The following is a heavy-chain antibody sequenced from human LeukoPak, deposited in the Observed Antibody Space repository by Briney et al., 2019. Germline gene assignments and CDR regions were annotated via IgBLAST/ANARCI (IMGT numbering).Heavy chain of an antibody. CDR1: GGSFSGYY. V-gene: IGHV4-34*01. Sequence: SETLSLTCAVYGGSFSGYYWSWIRQPPGKGLEWIGENNHSGSTNYNPSLKSRVTISVDTSKNQFSLKLSSVTAADAAVYYCARGLTYYDFWSGDRYNWFDPWGQGTLVTVSS. J-gene: IGHJ5*02. D-gene: IGHD3-3*01. CDR3: ARGLTYYDFWSGDRYNWFDP. CDR2: NNHSGST.